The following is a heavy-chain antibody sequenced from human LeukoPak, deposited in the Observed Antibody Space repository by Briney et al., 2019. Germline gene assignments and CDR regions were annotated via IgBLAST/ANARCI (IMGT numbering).Heavy chain of an antibody. J-gene: IGHJ4*02. V-gene: IGHV3-74*01. CDR1: GFIFSIYW. Sequence: GGSLRLSCAASGFIFSIYWVHWVRKAPEKGLVWVSSINSDGSSTSYADSVKGRFTISRDNAKNTLYLQMNTLRAEDTAVYYCASLDCWGQGTPVTVSS. CDR3: ASLDC. CDR2: INSDGSST.